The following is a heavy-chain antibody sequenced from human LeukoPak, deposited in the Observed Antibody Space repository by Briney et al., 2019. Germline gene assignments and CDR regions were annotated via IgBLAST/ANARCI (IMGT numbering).Heavy chain of an antibody. D-gene: IGHD3-9*01. Sequence: GGSLGLSCAASGFTVSSNYMSWVRQAPGKGLEWVSVIYSGGSTYYADSVKGRFTISRDNSKNTLYLQMNSLRAEDTAVYYCAKDRVLRYFDWLPDYYYYGMDVWGKGTTVTVSS. V-gene: IGHV3-53*01. CDR2: IYSGGST. CDR1: GFTVSSNY. J-gene: IGHJ6*04. CDR3: AKDRVLRYFDWLPDYYYYGMDV.